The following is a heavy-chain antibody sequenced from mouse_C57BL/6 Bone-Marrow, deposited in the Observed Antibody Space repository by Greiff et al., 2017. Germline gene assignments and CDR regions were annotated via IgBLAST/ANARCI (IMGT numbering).Heavy chain of an antibody. CDR2: IHPNSGST. J-gene: IGHJ3*01. D-gene: IGHD1-1*01. CDR1: GYTFTSYR. V-gene: IGHV1-64*01. Sequence: VQLQQPGAELVKPGASVKLSCKASGYTFTSYRMHWVKQRPGQGLEWIGMIHPNSGSTNYNEKFKSKATLTVDKSSSTAYMQLSSLTSEDSAVYYCARWYYGSSYVWFAYWGQGTLVTVSA. CDR3: ARWYYGSSYVWFAY.